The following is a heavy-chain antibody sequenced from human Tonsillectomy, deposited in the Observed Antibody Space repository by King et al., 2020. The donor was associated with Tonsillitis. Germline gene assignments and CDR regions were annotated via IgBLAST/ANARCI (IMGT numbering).Heavy chain of an antibody. CDR3: ARRTGLLLCGGLSHVSFDI. Sequence: VQLVESGAEVKKPGESLKISCKGSGYSFTSYWIGWVRQMPGKGLEWMGNIYPSDSDTNYSPSFQGQVTISADKSNSSAYLQWSSLKAGDTAMYYCARRTGLLLCGGLSHVSFDIWGQGTLVTVSS. D-gene: IGHD2-21*01. V-gene: IGHV5-51*01. CDR1: GYSFTSYW. CDR2: IYPSDSDT. J-gene: IGHJ4*02.